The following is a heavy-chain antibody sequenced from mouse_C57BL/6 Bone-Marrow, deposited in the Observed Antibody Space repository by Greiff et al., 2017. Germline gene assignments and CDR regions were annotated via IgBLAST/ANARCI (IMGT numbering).Heavy chain of an antibody. Sequence: EVQLVESGGGLVKPGGSLKLSCAASGFTFSSYAMSWVRQTPEKRLEWVATISDGGSYTYYPDNVKGRFTISRDNAKNNLYLQMSHLKSEDTAMYYCARGLYCYGSSYFAYWGQGTLVTVSA. CDR2: ISDGGSYT. D-gene: IGHD1-1*01. CDR3: ARGLYCYGSSYFAY. V-gene: IGHV5-4*01. J-gene: IGHJ3*01. CDR1: GFTFSSYA.